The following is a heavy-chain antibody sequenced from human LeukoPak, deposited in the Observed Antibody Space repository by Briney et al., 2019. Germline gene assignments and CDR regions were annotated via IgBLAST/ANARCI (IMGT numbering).Heavy chain of an antibody. V-gene: IGHV3-15*01. CDR2: IKSKTDGGTT. CDR1: GFTFSNAW. J-gene: IGHJ4*02. D-gene: IGHD3-3*01. CDR3: TTYDFWSGYHGGGDY. Sequence: GGSLRLSCAASGFTFSNAWMSWVRQAPGKGLEWVGRIKSKTDGGTTDYSVPVKGRFTISRDDSKNTLYLQMNSLKTEDTAVYYCTTYDFWSGYHGGGDYRGQGTLVTVSS.